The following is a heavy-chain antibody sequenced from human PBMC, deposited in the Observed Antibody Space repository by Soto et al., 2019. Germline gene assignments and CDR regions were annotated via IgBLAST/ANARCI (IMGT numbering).Heavy chain of an antibody. D-gene: IGHD6-19*01. Sequence: PSETLSLTCTVSGGFISSSSYYWGWIRQPPGKGLEWIASIYYSGNTYYNPSLKNQVTISVDTSKKQFSLKLSSVTAADTVFYYCARHGYVPSIVVAGTFDYWGQGTRVTVSS. CDR3: ARHGYVPSIVVAGTFDY. J-gene: IGHJ4*02. CDR2: IYYSGNT. V-gene: IGHV4-39*01. CDR1: GGFISSSSYY.